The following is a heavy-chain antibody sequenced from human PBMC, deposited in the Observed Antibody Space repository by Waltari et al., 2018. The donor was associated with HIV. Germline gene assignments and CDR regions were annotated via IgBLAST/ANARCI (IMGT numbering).Heavy chain of an antibody. CDR3: ARDSPRAAYFDY. CDR1: GDSVSSNRAA. CDR2: TNYRSKWYN. J-gene: IGHJ4*02. V-gene: IGHV6-1*01. Sequence: QVQLQQSGAGLLKPSQTLSLTCAISGDSVSSNRAAWNRVRQPPSSGLEWLGRTNYRSKWYNDYAVSMKSRLTIKPYTSRNQFSLQVNSVIREDTAVYYCARDSPRAAYFDYWGQGTLVIVSS.